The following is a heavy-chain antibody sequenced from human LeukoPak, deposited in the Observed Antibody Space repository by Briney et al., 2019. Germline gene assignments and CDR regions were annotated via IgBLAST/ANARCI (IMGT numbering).Heavy chain of an antibody. V-gene: IGHV3-30*02. J-gene: IGHJ5*02. Sequence: GGTLRLSCAASGFTFSSHGMSWVRQAPGKGLEWVSFIHYDGSNKYYADSVKGRFTISRDNSKNTLYLQMNSLRADDTAVYYCARGDKMTTWRRTYNCFDPWGQGTLVTVSS. D-gene: IGHD5-24*01. CDR3: ARGDKMTTWRRTYNCFDP. CDR1: GFTFSSHG. CDR2: IHYDGSNK.